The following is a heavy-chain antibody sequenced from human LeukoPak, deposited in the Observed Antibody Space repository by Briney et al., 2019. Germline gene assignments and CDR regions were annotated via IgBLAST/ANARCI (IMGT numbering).Heavy chain of an antibody. D-gene: IGHD5-12*01. V-gene: IGHV3-30*04. J-gene: IGHJ4*02. CDR1: GFTFSSYA. CDR3: AREMDIVATMSFDY. CDR2: ISYDGSNK. Sequence: GGSLRLSCAASGFTFSSYAMHWVRQAPGKGLEWVAVISYDGSNKYYADSVKGRFTISRDNSKNTLYLQMNSLRAEDTAVYYCAREMDIVATMSFDYWGQGTLVTVSS.